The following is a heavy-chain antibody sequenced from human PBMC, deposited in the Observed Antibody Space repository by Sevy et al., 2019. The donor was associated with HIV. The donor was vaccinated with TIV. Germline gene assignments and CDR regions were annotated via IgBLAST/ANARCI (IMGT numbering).Heavy chain of an antibody. CDR2: IFRGGDGT. CDR1: GFTFSNYA. V-gene: IGHV3-23*01. CDR3: AGALYDSSDSFDALDI. Sequence: GGSLRLSCVASGFTFSNYAMNWVRQAPGKGLEWVSTIFRGGDGTYYADSVKGRFTISRDNSKDTVYLQLSSLRADDTAVYYCAGALYDSSDSFDALDIWGQGTMVTVSS. D-gene: IGHD3-22*01. J-gene: IGHJ3*02.